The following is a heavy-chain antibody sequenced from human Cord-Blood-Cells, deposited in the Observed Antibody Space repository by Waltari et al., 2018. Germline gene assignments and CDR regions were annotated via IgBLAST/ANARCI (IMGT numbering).Heavy chain of an antibody. Sequence: QVQLQQWGAGLLKPSETLSLTCAVYGGSFSGYYWSWIGHPPGKGLEWIGEINHSGSTNYNPSLKSRVTISVDTSKNQFSLKLSSVTAADTAVYYCARGHGELLSSTSCFDYWGQGTLVTVSS. D-gene: IGHD2-2*01. V-gene: IGHV4-34*01. J-gene: IGHJ4*02. CDR2: INHSGST. CDR3: ARGHGELLSSTSCFDY. CDR1: GGSFSGYY.